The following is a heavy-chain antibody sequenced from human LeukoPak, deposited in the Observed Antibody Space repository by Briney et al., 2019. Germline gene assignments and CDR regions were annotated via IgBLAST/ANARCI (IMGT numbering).Heavy chain of an antibody. CDR2: MNPNSGDT. CDR1: GYSFSGYY. J-gene: IGHJ6*02. D-gene: IGHD2-2*01. V-gene: IGHV1-2*02. Sequence: GAAVKVSCKTSGYSFSGYYMHWVRQAPGQGFEWMGWMNPNSGDTIYAQKLQGRVTMTRDTSISTAYMELTRLTSDDTAVYYCVSSYCSRTSCGRESVRGQGTTVTVSS. CDR3: VSSYCSRTSCGRESV.